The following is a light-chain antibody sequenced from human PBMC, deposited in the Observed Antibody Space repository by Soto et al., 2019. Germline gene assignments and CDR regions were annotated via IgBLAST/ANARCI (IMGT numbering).Light chain of an antibody. J-gene: IGLJ3*02. Sequence: QAVVTQEPSLTVSAGGTVTLTCGSNTGAVTSGHYPYWFQQKPGQAPRTLIYDTSNKDSWTPARFSASLLGGKAALTLSGAQPEDEADCYCLLSYSGARVFGGGTKVTVL. CDR2: DTS. V-gene: IGLV7-46*01. CDR1: TGAVTSGHY. CDR3: LLSYSGARV.